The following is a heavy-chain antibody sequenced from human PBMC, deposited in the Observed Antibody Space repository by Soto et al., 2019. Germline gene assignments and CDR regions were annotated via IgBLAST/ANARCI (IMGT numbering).Heavy chain of an antibody. J-gene: IGHJ6*01. CDR2: INPNSGGT. CDR1: GYTFTGYY. Sequence: QVQLVQSGAEVKKPGPSVKVSCKASGYTFTGYYMHWVRQAPGQGLEWMGWINPNSGGTNYAQTFQGWVTMTRDTCISTGYMELSRLRSDDRAVYYCVRVLVAARAKYYYGMDVW. V-gene: IGHV1-2*04. CDR3: VRVLVAARAKYYYGMDV. D-gene: IGHD6-6*01.